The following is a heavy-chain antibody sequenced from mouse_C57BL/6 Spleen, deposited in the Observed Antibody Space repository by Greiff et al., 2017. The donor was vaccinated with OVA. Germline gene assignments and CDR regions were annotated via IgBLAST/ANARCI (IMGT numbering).Heavy chain of an antibody. CDR2: IYPGDGDT. CDR3: AIALFITTVVAPFDY. D-gene: IGHD1-1*01. Sequence: LQESGPELVKPGASVKISCKASGYAFSSSWMNWVKQRPGKGLEWIGRIYPGDGDTNYNGKFKGKATLTADKSPSTAYMQLSSLTSEDSAVYFCAIALFITTVVAPFDYWGQGTTLTVSS. V-gene: IGHV1-82*01. CDR1: GYAFSSSW. J-gene: IGHJ2*01.